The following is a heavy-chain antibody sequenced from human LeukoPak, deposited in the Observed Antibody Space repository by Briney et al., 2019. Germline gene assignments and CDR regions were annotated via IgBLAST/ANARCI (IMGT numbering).Heavy chain of an antibody. Sequence: GGSPRLSCAASGFTFSSYAMSWVRQAPGKGLEWVSAISGSGGSTYYADSVKGRFTISRDNSKNTLYLQMNSLRAEDTAVYYCAKDRVAAAGRLSWFDPWGQGTLVTVSS. CDR1: GFTFSSYA. D-gene: IGHD6-13*01. CDR2: ISGSGGST. CDR3: AKDRVAAAGRLSWFDP. J-gene: IGHJ5*02. V-gene: IGHV3-23*01.